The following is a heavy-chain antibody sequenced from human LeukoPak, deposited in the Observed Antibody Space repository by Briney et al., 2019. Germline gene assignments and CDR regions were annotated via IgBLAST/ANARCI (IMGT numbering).Heavy chain of an antibody. D-gene: IGHD1-26*01. CDR2: ISYDGSNK. CDR3: AKEGRGSYNYYYYYGMDV. V-gene: IGHV3-30*18. Sequence: GGSLRLSCAASGFTFSSYGMHWVRQAPGKGLEWVAVISYDGSNKYYADSVKGRFTISRDNSKNTLYLQMNSLRAEDTAVYYCAKEGRGSYNYYYYYGMDVWGQGTTVTVPS. CDR1: GFTFSSYG. J-gene: IGHJ6*02.